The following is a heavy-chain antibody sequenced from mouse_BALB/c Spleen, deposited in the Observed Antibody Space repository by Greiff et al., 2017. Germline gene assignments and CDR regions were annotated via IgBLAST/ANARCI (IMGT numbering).Heavy chain of an antibody. D-gene: IGHD1-1*01. Sequence: EVQLQESGGGLVQPGESLKLSCESNEYEFPSHDMSWVRKTPEKRLELVAAINSDGGSTYYPDTMERRFIISRDNTKKTLYLQMSSLRSEDTALYYCARRPGYYGGGVMDYWGQGTSVTVSS. J-gene: IGHJ4*01. CDR1: EYEFPSHD. CDR3: ARRPGYYGGGVMDY. CDR2: INSDGGST. V-gene: IGHV5-2*01.